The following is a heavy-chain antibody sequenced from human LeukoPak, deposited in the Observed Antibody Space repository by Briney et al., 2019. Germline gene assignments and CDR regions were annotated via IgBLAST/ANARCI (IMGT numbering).Heavy chain of an antibody. V-gene: IGHV4-59*01. D-gene: IGHD2-15*01. CDR3: ARQPGYCSGGRCSDYSFDY. CDR2: IYYRGST. CDR1: GGSISSYY. J-gene: IGHJ4*02. Sequence: SETLSLTCTVSGGSISSYYWSWIRQPPGKGLEWIGYIYYRGSTNYNPSLKSRVTISVDTSKNQFSLKLSSVTAADTAVYYCARQPGYCSGGRCSDYSFDYWGQGTLVTVSS.